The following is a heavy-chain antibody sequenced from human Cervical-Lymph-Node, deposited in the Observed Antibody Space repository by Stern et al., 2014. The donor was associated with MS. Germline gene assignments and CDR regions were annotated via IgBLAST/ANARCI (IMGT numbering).Heavy chain of an antibody. CDR2: MSPDSGDT. CDR3: TKAWDS. Sequence: VQLMQSGAEVRKPGASVRVSCKTSGYNFISDDINWVRQAPGQGLEWMGWMSPDSGDTDYAQKFQGSLTITGDTSIKTAYMELTSVSSEYSAVYYCTKAWDSWGQGTLVTVSS. CDR1: GYNFISDD. J-gene: IGHJ5*01. V-gene: IGHV1-8*01.